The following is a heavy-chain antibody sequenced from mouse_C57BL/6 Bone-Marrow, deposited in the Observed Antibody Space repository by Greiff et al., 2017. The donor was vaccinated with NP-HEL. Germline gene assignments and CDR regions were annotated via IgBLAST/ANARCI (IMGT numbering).Heavy chain of an antibody. CDR1: GYTFTDHT. Sequence: VQLQQSDAELVKPGASVKISCKVSGYTFTDHTIHWMKQRPEQGLEWIGYIYPRDGSTKYNEKFKGKATLTADKSSSTAYMQLNSLTSEDSAVYVCASAKRYYYDYWDFDVWGTGTTVTVSS. V-gene: IGHV1-78*01. CDR2: IYPRDGST. D-gene: IGHD2-4*01. J-gene: IGHJ1*03. CDR3: ASAKRYYYDYWDFDV.